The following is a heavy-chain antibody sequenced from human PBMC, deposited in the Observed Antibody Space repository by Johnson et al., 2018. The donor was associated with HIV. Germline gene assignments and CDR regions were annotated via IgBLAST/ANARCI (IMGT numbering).Heavy chain of an antibody. Sequence: VQLVESGGGVVQPGGSLRLSCAASGFTFSSYGMHWVRQAPGKGLEWVAFIRYDGSSTYYGDSVKGRFTISRDNSTLYLQMNSLRVEDTAVYYCARGRIATGGMRGGAFDVWGQGTMVTVSP. CDR3: ARGRIATGGMRGGAFDV. J-gene: IGHJ3*01. CDR1: GFTFSSYG. V-gene: IGHV3-30*02. D-gene: IGHD6-13*01. CDR2: IRYDGSST.